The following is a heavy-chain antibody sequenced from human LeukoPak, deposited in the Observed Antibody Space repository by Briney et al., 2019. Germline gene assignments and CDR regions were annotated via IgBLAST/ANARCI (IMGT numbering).Heavy chain of an antibody. Sequence: SETLSLTCTVSGGSISGTYYWSWIRQPPGKGLEWIGYIYYSGSTNYNPSLKSRVTISVDTSKNQFSLKLSSVTAADTAVYYCARGNYDFWSGYCFDYWGQGTLVTVSS. CDR1: GGSISGTYY. V-gene: IGHV4-59*12. J-gene: IGHJ4*02. D-gene: IGHD3-3*01. CDR2: IYYSGST. CDR3: ARGNYDFWSGYCFDY.